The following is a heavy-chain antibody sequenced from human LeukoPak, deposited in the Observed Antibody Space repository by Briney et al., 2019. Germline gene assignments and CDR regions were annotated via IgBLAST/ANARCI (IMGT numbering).Heavy chain of an antibody. Sequence: SVKVSCKASGGTFCSYAISWVRQAPGQGLEWMGGIIPIFGTANYAQKFQGRVTITTDESTSTAYMELSSLRSEDTAVYYCARPKSLGATGNYFDYGDQGTLVTVSS. V-gene: IGHV1-69*05. CDR3: ARPKSLGATGNYFDY. CDR1: GGTFCSYA. J-gene: IGHJ4*02. D-gene: IGHD1-26*01. CDR2: IIPIFGTA.